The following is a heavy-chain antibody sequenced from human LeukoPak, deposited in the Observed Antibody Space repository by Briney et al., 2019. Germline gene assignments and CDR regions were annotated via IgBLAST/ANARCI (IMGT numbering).Heavy chain of an antibody. CDR3: ARGIAAVCYYYYMDV. CDR2: IYTSGST. CDR1: GGSFSSYY. J-gene: IGHJ6*03. D-gene: IGHD6-13*01. V-gene: IGHV4-4*07. Sequence: PSETLSLTCTVSGGSFSSYYWSWIRQPAGKGLEWIGRIYTSGSTNYNPSLKSRVTMSVDTSKNQFSLKLSSVTAADTAAYYCARGIAAVCYYYYMDVWGKGTTATVSS.